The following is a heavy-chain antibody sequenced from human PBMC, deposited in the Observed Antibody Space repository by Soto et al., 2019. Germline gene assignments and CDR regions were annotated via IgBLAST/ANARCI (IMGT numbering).Heavy chain of an antibody. Sequence: QVQLVQSGAEVKKPGSSVKVSCKASGGTFSSYTISWVRQAPGQGLEWMGRIIPILGIANYAQKFQGRVTITADKSTSTXXRXLXXLSSEDTAVYYCARATVDYDSLPGRTRYYYYGMDVWGQGTTVTVSS. CDR1: GGTFSSYT. CDR3: ARATVDYDSLPGRTRYYYYGMDV. D-gene: IGHD3-9*01. J-gene: IGHJ6*02. CDR2: IIPILGIA. V-gene: IGHV1-69*02.